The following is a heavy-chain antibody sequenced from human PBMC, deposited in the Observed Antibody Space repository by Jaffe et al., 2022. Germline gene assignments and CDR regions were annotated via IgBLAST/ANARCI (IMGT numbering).Heavy chain of an antibody. D-gene: IGHD3-22*01. Sequence: QVQLQESGPGLVKPSETLSLTCTVSGGSISSYYWSWIRQPPGKGLEWIGYIYYSGSTNYNPSLKSRVTISVDTSKNQFSLKLSSVTAADTAVYYCARDVSHYYDSSGYLDYWGQGTLVTVSS. CDR3: ARDVSHYYDSSGYLDY. J-gene: IGHJ4*02. CDR1: GGSISSYY. V-gene: IGHV4-59*01. CDR2: IYYSGST.